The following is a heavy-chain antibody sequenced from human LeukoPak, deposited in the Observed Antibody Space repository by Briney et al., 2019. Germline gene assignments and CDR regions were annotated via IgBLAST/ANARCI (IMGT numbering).Heavy chain of an antibody. V-gene: IGHV4-4*09. Sequence: SETLSLTCTVSGGSISGSYWSWIRQPPGKGLEWIGYIYSSWSTNYNHSFKSRVTRGVDTSRNQFSLKLSAVTAADTAVYYCVRRGGRFDTWGQGNLVTVSS. J-gene: IGHJ5*02. CDR2: IYSSWST. CDR1: GGSISGSY. CDR3: VRRGGRFDT.